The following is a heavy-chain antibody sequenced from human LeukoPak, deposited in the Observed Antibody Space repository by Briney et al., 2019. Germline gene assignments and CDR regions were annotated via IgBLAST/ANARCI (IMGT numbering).Heavy chain of an antibody. J-gene: IGHJ4*02. CDR2: IIPIFGTA. D-gene: IGHD3-22*01. CDR1: GGTFSSYA. V-gene: IGHV1-69*01. CDR3: ARDYDSSGYYSN. Sequence: EASVKVSCKASGGTFSSYAISWVRQAPGQGLEWMGGIIPIFGTANYAQKFQGRVTITADESTSTAYMELSSLRSEDTAVYYCARDYDSSGYYSNWGQGTLVTVSS.